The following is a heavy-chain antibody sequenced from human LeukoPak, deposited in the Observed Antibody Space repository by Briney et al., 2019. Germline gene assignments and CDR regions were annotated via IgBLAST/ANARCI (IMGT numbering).Heavy chain of an antibody. J-gene: IGHJ5*02. D-gene: IGHD3-22*01. V-gene: IGHV4-4*07. Sequence: SETLSLTCTVSGGSISSYHWSWIRQPAGKGLEWIGRINTSGTTNHNPSLKSRVTMSVDTSKNQFSLKLRSVTAADTAVYYCARDSSGNYGSFDPWGQGTLVTVSS. CDR3: ARDSSGNYGSFDP. CDR2: INTSGTT. CDR1: GGSISSYH.